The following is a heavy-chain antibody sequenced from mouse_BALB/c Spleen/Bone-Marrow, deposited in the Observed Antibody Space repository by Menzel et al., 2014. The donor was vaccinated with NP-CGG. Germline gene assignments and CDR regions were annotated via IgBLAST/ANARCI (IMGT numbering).Heavy chain of an antibody. V-gene: IGHV3-8*02. J-gene: IGHJ4*01. CDR3: ARGGGSSYNYAMDY. CDR2: ISYSGST. D-gene: IGHD1-1*01. CDR1: GDSITSGY. Sequence: EVQLQESGPRLAKPSQTLSLTCSVTGDSITSGYWNWIRKFPGNKLEYMGYISYSGSTYYNPSLKSRISITRDTSKNQYYLQLNSVTTEDTATYYCARGGGSSYNYAMDYWGQGTSVTVSS.